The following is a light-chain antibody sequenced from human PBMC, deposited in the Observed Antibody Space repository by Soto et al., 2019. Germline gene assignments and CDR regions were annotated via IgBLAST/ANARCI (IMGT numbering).Light chain of an antibody. CDR1: SSDVGGYNY. V-gene: IGLV2-14*01. Sequence: QSVLTQPASVSGSPGQSITISCTGTSSDVGGYNYVSWYQHYPGKAPKLMIYEVSNRPSGVSNRFSGSKSGNTASLTISGLQAEDESDYYCMSYTTSSTYVFGTGTKVTVL. CDR2: EVS. J-gene: IGLJ1*01. CDR3: MSYTTSSTYV.